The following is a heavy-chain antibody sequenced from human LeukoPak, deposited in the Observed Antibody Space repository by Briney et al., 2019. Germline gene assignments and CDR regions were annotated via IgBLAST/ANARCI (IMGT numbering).Heavy chain of an antibody. J-gene: IGHJ4*02. CDR1: GGSFSGYY. Sequence: KPSETLSLTCAVYGGSFSGYYWSWIRQPPGKGLEWIGEINHSGSTNYNPSLKSRVTISVDTSKNQFSLKLSSVTAADTAVYYRARGTRDFDYWGQGTLVTVSS. CDR3: ARGTRDFDY. CDR2: INHSGST. V-gene: IGHV4-34*01.